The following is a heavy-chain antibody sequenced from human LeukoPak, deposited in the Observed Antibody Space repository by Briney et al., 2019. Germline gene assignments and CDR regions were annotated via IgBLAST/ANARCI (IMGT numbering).Heavy chain of an antibody. J-gene: IGHJ4*02. CDR3: TSLYYCSGGSCAFDY. D-gene: IGHD2-15*01. Sequence: GGSLRLSCTASGFTFGDYAMSWVRQAPGKGLEWVGFIRSKVYGGTTENAASVKGRFTISRDDSKRIAYLQMNSLKPEDTAVYYCTSLYYCSGGSCAFDYWGQGTLVTVSS. CDR2: IRSKVYGGTT. CDR1: GFTFGDYA. V-gene: IGHV3-49*04.